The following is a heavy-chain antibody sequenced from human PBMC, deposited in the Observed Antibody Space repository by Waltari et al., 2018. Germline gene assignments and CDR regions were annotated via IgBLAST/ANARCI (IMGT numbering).Heavy chain of an antibody. D-gene: IGHD6-13*01. V-gene: IGHV4-34*01. CDR2: LNHSGST. Sequence: QVQLQQWGAGLLKPSETLSLTCAVYGGSFSGYYWSWIRQPPGKGLEWIGELNHSGSTNYNPYLKSRVTISVDTSKNQFSLKLSSVTAADTAVYYCARGLIAAAAPFDYWGQGTLVTVSS. CDR1: GGSFSGYY. J-gene: IGHJ4*02. CDR3: ARGLIAAAAPFDY.